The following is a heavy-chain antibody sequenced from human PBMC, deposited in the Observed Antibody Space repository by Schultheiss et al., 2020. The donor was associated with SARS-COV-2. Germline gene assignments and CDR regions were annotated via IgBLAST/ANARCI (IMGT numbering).Heavy chain of an antibody. CDR1: GFTFSSYW. CDR2: IKQDGSEK. D-gene: IGHD3-22*01. V-gene: IGHV3-7*01. Sequence: GESLKISCAASGFTFSSYWMSWVRQAPGKGLEWVANIKQDGSEKYYVDSVKGRFTISRDNAKNSLYLQMNSLRAEDTAVYYCARDSFTEYYYDSSGYDGIDYWGQGTLVTVSS. J-gene: IGHJ4*02. CDR3: ARDSFTEYYYDSSGYDGIDY.